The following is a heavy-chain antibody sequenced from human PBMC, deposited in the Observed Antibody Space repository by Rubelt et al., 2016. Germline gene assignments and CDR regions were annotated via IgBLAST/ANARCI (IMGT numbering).Heavy chain of an antibody. CDR3: ARDLSRIAVAGNWFDP. J-gene: IGHJ5*02. V-gene: IGHV3-48*01. Sequence: VRQAPGKGLEWVSYISSAGSTVRFADSVKGRLTISRDNSKNTLYLQMNSLRAEDTAVYYCARDLSRIAVAGNWFDPWGQGTLVTVSS. D-gene: IGHD6-19*01. CDR2: ISSAGSTV.